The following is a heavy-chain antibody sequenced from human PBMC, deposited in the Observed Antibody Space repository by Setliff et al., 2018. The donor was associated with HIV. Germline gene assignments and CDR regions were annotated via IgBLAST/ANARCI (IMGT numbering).Heavy chain of an antibody. J-gene: IGHJ6*02. Sequence: PGGSLRLSCAASGFTLNSYAMHWVRQAPGKGLEWVAVISYVGSNKYYADSVKGRVTISRDNSKKILFLQMNSLRPQDTAMYYCARQEDTGRYYYYGMDVWGQGTTVTVSS. CDR1: GFTLNSYA. CDR2: ISYVGSNK. CDR3: ARQEDTGRYYYYGMDV. V-gene: IGHV3-30*04. D-gene: IGHD2-15*01.